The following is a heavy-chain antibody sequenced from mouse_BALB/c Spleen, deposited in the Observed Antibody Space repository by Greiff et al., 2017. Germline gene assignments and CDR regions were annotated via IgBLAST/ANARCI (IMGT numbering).Heavy chain of an antibody. Sequence: DVKLQESGGGLVQPGGSLKLSCAASGFDFSRYWMSWVRQAPGKGLEWIGEINPDSSTINYTPSLKDKFIISRDNAKNTLYLQMSKVRSEDTALYYCARHGSYPAWFAYWGQGTLVTVSA. D-gene: IGHD2-10*01. CDR1: GFDFSRYW. CDR2: INPDSSTI. J-gene: IGHJ3*01. CDR3: ARHGSYPAWFAY. V-gene: IGHV4-1*02.